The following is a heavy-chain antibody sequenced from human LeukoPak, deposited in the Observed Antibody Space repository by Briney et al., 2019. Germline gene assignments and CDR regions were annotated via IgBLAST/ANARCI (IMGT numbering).Heavy chain of an antibody. J-gene: IGHJ4*02. CDR2: ISYDGSNK. V-gene: IGHV3-30-3*01. CDR1: GFTFSSYA. D-gene: IGHD6-19*01. CDR3: VNGWSTDY. Sequence: GGSLRLSCAASGFTFSSYAMHWVRQAPGKGLEWVAVISYDGSNKYYADSVKGRFTISRDNSKNTLYLQMNSLRAEGTAVYYCVNGWSTDYWGQGTLVTVSS.